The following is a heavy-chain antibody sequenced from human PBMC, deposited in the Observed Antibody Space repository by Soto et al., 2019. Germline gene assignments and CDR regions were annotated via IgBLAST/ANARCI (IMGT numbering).Heavy chain of an antibody. CDR2: ISAYNGNT. CDR1: GYTFTSYG. CDR3: ARVRVRAFWSGYCNDY. V-gene: IGHV1-18*01. J-gene: IGHJ4*02. Sequence: GASVKVSCKASGYTFTSYGISWVRQAPGQGLEWMGWISAYNGNTNYAQKLQGRVTMTTDTSTSTAYMELRSLRSDDTAVYYCARVRVRAFWSGYCNDYWGQGTLVTVSS. D-gene: IGHD3-3*01.